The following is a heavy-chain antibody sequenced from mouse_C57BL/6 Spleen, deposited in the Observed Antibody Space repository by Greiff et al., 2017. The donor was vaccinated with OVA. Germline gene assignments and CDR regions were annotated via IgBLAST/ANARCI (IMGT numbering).Heavy chain of an antibody. CDR1: GYTFTSYW. CDR3: ARGNYHDTWFAY. Sequence: QVQLQQPGAELVMPGASVKLSCKASGYTFTSYWMHWVKQRPGQGLEWIGEIDPSDSYTNYNQKFKGKSTLTVDKSSSTAYMPLSTLTSEDSAVSYCARGNYHDTWFAYWGQGTLVTVSA. D-gene: IGHD2-1*01. V-gene: IGHV1-69*01. CDR2: IDPSDSYT. J-gene: IGHJ3*01.